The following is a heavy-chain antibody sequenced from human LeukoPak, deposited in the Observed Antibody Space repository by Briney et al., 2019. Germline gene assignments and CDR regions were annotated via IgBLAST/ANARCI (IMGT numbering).Heavy chain of an antibody. CDR3: ARGRSDMVVVVAATSIMDY. J-gene: IGHJ4*02. CDR2: IRYDGSNK. D-gene: IGHD2-15*01. V-gene: IGHV3-30*02. CDR1: GFTFSSYG. Sequence: GGSLRLSCAAAGFTFSSYGMHWVRQAPGKGLEWVTFIRYDGSNKYYADSVKGRFTISRDNSKNTLYLQMNSLRAEDTAVYYCARGRSDMVVVVAATSIMDYWGQGTLVTVSS.